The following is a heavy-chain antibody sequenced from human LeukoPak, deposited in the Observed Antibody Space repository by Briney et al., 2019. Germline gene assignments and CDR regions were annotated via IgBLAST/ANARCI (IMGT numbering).Heavy chain of an antibody. V-gene: IGHV1-2*02. CDR3: AREESIGSYQFLHDY. CDR1: GYTFTGHY. D-gene: IGHD1-26*01. J-gene: IGHJ4*02. CDR2: INPYSGGT. Sequence: GASVKVSCKASGYTFTGHYMHWVRQAPGQGLEWMGWINPYSGGTHYALIFQDRVTMTRDTSISTAYMELSRLRSDDTAVYYCAREESIGSYQFLHDYWGQGTLVTVSS.